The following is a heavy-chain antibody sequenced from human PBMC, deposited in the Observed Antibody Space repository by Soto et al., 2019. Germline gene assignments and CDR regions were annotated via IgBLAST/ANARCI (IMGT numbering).Heavy chain of an antibody. CDR2: IYYSGST. CDR3: ARGGGSVATLIEIFAN. J-gene: IGHJ4*02. D-gene: IGHD5-12*01. Sequence: SETLSLTCTVSGGSISSGGYYWSWIRQHPGKGLEWIGYIYYSGSTYYNPSLKSRVTISVDTSKNQFSLKLSSVPAADTPVYYCARGGGSVATLIEIFANWGQGTLVTVFS. CDR1: GGSISSGGYY. V-gene: IGHV4-31*03.